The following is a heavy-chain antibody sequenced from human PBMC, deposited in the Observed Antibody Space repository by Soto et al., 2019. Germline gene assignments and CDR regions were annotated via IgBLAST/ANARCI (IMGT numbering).Heavy chain of an antibody. V-gene: IGHV1-69*17. D-gene: IGHD5-12*01. CDR2: IIPIFAIT. Sequence: QVQLVQSGAEVKKPGSSVNVSCKASGCTFSIYAISWVRQAPGQGLEWMGGIIPIFAITNSAQKFQGRLTITADKSTGTAEMELSSLRSEDTAVYYCARGALVAPDHNIEALYYYGIDVWGQATTVAVS. CDR1: GCTFSIYA. CDR3: ARGALVAPDHNIEALYYYGIDV. J-gene: IGHJ6*02.